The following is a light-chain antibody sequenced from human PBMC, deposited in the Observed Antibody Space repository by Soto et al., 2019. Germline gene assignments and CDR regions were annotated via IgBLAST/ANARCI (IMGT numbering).Light chain of an antibody. J-gene: IGKJ5*01. V-gene: IGKV1-5*01. CDR3: QEYSSYPVS. CDR2: DAS. CDR1: QSIGTW. Sequence: DIQVTQSPATLSAFVGDRVTISCRARQSIGTWLAWYQQKPGKAPKLLIYDASTLESGVPSRFSGSGSGTEFTLTISSLQPEDVATYYCQEYSSYPVSFGQGTRLEIK.